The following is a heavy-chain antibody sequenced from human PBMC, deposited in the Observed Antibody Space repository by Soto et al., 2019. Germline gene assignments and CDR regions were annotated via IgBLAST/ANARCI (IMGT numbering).Heavy chain of an antibody. CDR1: GYTFTSYV. Sequence: QVQLVQSGAEVKKPGASVKVSCKAAGYTFTSYVINWVRQATGQGFEWMGWMNPNSGNTGYAQKFQGRVTMTRDTSISTAFMELSSLRSEDTAVYYCARGPRNWGVDYWGQGTLVTVSS. CDR3: ARGPRNWGVDY. CDR2: MNPNSGNT. D-gene: IGHD7-27*01. V-gene: IGHV1-8*01. J-gene: IGHJ4*02.